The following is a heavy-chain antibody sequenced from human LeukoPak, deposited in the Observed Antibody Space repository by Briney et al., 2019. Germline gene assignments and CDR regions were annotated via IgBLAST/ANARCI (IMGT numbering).Heavy chain of an antibody. CDR2: ITNTFYP. CDR1: GFTFSSYS. Sequence: PGGSLTLSCAASGFTFSSYSVNWVRQALGEGLELVSSITNTFYPYYTDSVKGRFTISRDNAKNSLYLQRNSLGAEGTAVYYCAIVRAHWYEDYWGQGTLVTVSS. J-gene: IGHJ4*02. V-gene: IGHV3-21*01. D-gene: IGHD6-13*01. CDR3: AIVRAHWYEDY.